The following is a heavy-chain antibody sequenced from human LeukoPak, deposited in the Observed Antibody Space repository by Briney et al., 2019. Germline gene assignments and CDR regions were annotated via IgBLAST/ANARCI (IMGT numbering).Heavy chain of an antibody. Sequence: GGSLRLSCAASGFTFSSYGMHWVRQAPGKGLEWVAVISYDGSNKYYADSVKGRFTISRDNSKNTLYLQMNSLRAEDTAVYYCATDKDTAMTLDYWGQGTLVTVSS. J-gene: IGHJ4*02. CDR2: ISYDGSNK. D-gene: IGHD5-18*01. V-gene: IGHV3-30*03. CDR3: ATDKDTAMTLDY. CDR1: GFTFSSYG.